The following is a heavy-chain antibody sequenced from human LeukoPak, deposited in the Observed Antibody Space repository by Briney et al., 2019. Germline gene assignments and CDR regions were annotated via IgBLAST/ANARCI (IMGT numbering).Heavy chain of an antibody. CDR1: GFTISSYS. CDR3: ARDWGYYYYYGMDV. D-gene: IGHD3-16*01. Sequence: GGSLRLSCAASGFTISSYSMNWVRQAPGKGLEWVSSISSSSSYIYYADSVKARFTISRDNAKNSLYLQMNNLRAEDTAVYYCARDWGYYYYYGMDVWGQGTTVTVSS. J-gene: IGHJ6*02. CDR2: ISSSSSYI. V-gene: IGHV3-21*01.